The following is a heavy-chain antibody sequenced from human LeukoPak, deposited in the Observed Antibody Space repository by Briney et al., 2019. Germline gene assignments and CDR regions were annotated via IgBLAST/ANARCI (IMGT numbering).Heavy chain of an antibody. D-gene: IGHD2-2*01. CDR3: ARHASDIVVVPAEWGAFDI. CDR2: ISYDGSNK. V-gene: IGHV3-30*04. CDR1: GFTFSSYA. J-gene: IGHJ3*02. Sequence: GGSLRLSCAASGFTFSSYAMHWVRQAPGKGLEWVAVISYDGSNKYYADSVKGRFTISRDNSKNTLYLQMNSLRAEDTAVYYCARHASDIVVVPAEWGAFDIWGQGTMVTVSS.